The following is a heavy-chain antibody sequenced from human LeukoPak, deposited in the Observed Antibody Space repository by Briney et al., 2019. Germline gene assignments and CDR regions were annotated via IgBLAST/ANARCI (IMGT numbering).Heavy chain of an antibody. CDR1: GYTFTSYD. CDR2: MNPNSGNT. J-gene: IGHJ4*02. Sequence: GASVKVSCKASGYTFTSYDINWVRQATGQGLEWMGWMNPNSGNTGYAQKFQGRVTMTRNTSISTAYMELSSLRSEDTAVYYCASHRGDYATGYFDYWGQGTLVTVSS. V-gene: IGHV1-8*01. D-gene: IGHD1-1*01. CDR3: ASHRGDYATGYFDY.